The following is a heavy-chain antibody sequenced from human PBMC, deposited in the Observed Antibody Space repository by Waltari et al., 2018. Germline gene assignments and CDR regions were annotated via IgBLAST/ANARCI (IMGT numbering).Heavy chain of an antibody. CDR2: IYYSGST. J-gene: IGHJ3*02. V-gene: IGHV4-59*01. D-gene: IGHD5-18*01. CDR1: GGSISSYY. Sequence: QVQLQESGPGLVKPSETLSLTCTVSGGSISSYYWSWIRQPPGKGLEWIGYIYYSGSTNYNPSLKSRVTISVDTSKNQFSLKLSSVTAADTAVYYCARALWGYYAFDIWGQGTTVTVSS. CDR3: ARALWGYYAFDI.